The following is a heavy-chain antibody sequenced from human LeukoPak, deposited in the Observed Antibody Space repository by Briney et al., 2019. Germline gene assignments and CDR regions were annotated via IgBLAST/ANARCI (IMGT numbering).Heavy chain of an antibody. J-gene: IGHJ4*02. CDR3: ALAYILTGVFDY. Sequence: GGSLRLSCAASGXTVSSNYMSWVRQAPGKGLEWVSLIYSDGSTHYADSVRGRFTISRDQSKNTLFLQMNSLRAEDTAVYYCALAYILTGVFDYWGQGTLVTVSS. V-gene: IGHV3-66*01. CDR2: IYSDGST. CDR1: GXTVSSNY. D-gene: IGHD3-9*01.